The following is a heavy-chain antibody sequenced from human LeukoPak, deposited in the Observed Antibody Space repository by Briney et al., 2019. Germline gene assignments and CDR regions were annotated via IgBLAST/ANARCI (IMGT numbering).Heavy chain of an antibody. CDR1: GFTFSSYA. Sequence: GGSLRLSCAASGFTFSSYAMSWVRQAPGKGLEWVSDISGSGGSTYYADSVKGQFTISRDNSKNTLYLQMNSLRAEDTAVYYCAKDRIAAADYFDYWGQGTLVTVSS. V-gene: IGHV3-23*01. D-gene: IGHD6-13*01. CDR2: ISGSGGST. J-gene: IGHJ4*02. CDR3: AKDRIAAADYFDY.